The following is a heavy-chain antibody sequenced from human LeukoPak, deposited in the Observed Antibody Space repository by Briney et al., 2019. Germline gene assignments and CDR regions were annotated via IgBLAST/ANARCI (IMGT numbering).Heavy chain of an antibody. D-gene: IGHD3-22*01. CDR2: IYPGDSDT. Sequence: GESLKISCKGSGYSFTSYWMGRVRQMPGKGLEWMGIIYPGDSDTRYSPSFQGQVTISADKSTSTAYLQWSSLKASDTAMYYCASGKWLSGFDYWGQGTLVTVSS. J-gene: IGHJ4*02. V-gene: IGHV5-51*01. CDR3: ASGKWLSGFDY. CDR1: GYSFTSYW.